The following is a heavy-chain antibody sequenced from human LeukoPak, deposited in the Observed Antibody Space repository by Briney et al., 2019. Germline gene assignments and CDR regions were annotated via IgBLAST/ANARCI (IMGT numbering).Heavy chain of an antibody. CDR2: INAGNGDA. J-gene: IGHJ4*02. V-gene: IGHV1-3*01. D-gene: IGHD6-19*01. CDR3: ARPIAVAGFDY. CDR1: GYTFTTYA. Sequence: ASVKVSCKASGYTFTTYAIHWVRQAPGRSLEWMGRINAGNGDAKYSQNFHDRITITRDTSASTVYMELTSLRSEDTAVYYCARPIAVAGFDYWGQGTLVTVSS.